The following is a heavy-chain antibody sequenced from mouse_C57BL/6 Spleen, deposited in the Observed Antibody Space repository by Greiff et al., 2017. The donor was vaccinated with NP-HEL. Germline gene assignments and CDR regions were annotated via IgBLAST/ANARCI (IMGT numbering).Heavy chain of an antibody. CDR2: INPSNGGT. D-gene: IGHD2-5*01. CDR3: AGYSNYARKDFDV. V-gene: IGHV1-53*01. CDR1: GYTFTSYW. J-gene: IGHJ1*03. Sequence: QVQLQQPGTELVKPGASVKLSCKASGYTFTSYWMHWVKQRPGQGLEWIGNINPSNGGTNYNEKFKSKATLTVDKSSSTAYMQLSSLTSEDSAVYYWAGYSNYARKDFDVWGTGTTVTVSS.